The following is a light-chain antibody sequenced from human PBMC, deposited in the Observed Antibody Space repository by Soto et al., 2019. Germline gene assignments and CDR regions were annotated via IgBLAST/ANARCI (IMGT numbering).Light chain of an antibody. J-gene: IGLJ1*01. V-gene: IGLV2-14*01. Sequence: QSVLTLPASVSGSPGQSINISCTGTSSDVGGYNYVSWYQQHPGKAPKLMIYDVSNRPSGVSNRFSGSKSGNTASLTISGLQAEDEADYYCSSYTSSSTLGVFGTGTKVTVL. CDR2: DVS. CDR3: SSYTSSSTLGV. CDR1: SSDVGGYNY.